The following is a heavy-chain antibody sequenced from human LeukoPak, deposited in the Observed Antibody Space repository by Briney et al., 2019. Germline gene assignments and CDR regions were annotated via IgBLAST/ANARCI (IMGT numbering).Heavy chain of an antibody. CDR1: GGSISSSSYY. Sequence: SETLSLTCTVSGGSISSSSYYWSWIRQPPGKGLEWIGYIYYSGSTNYNPSLKSRVTISVDTSKNQFSLKLSSVTAADTAVYYCARAAYGGYFRWGQGTLVTVSS. CDR3: ARAAYGGYFR. V-gene: IGHV4-61*01. D-gene: IGHD3-22*01. CDR2: IYYSGST. J-gene: IGHJ4*02.